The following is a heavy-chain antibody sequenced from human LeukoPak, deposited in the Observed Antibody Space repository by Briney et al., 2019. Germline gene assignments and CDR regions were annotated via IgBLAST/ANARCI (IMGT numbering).Heavy chain of an antibody. J-gene: IGHJ4*02. Sequence: GGSLRLSCAVSGFTVSGNYMSWVRQAPGKGLEWVSLIYSGGTTYYADSVKGRFTISRDNSKNTMYLQMNSLRAEDTAVYYCAKRIQSATAMGYWGQGTLVTVSS. D-gene: IGHD1-26*01. CDR2: IYSGGTT. CDR1: GFTVSGNY. CDR3: AKRIQSATAMGY. V-gene: IGHV3-53*01.